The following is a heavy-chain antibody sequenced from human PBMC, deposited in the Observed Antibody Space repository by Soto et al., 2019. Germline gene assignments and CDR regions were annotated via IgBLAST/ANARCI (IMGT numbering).Heavy chain of an antibody. CDR2: IWYDGSNK. D-gene: IGHD3-9*01. CDR3: ARGRGRYFDWFPHAFDI. Sequence: PGGSLRLSCAASGFTFSSYGMHWVRQAPGKGLEWVAVIWYDGSNKYYADSVKGRFTISRDNSKNTLYLQMNSLRSEDTAVYYCARGRGRYFDWFPHAFDIWGQGTMVTVSS. V-gene: IGHV3-33*01. J-gene: IGHJ3*02. CDR1: GFTFSSYG.